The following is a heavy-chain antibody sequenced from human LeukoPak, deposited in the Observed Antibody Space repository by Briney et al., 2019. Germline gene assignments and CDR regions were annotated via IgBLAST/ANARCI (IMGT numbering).Heavy chain of an antibody. CDR2: INPNSGGT. D-gene: IGHD3-22*01. Sequence: ASVKVSCKASGYTFTGYYMHWVRQAPGQGREWMGWINPNSGGTNYAQKFQGRVTMTRDTSISTAYMELSRLRSDDTAVYYCARGSSITMIVVVITTWFDPWGQGTLVTVSS. CDR1: GYTFTGYY. CDR3: ARGSSITMIVVVITTWFDP. V-gene: IGHV1-2*02. J-gene: IGHJ5*02.